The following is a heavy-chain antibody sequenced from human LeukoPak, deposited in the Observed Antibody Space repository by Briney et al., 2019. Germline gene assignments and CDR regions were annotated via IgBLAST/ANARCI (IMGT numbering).Heavy chain of an antibody. V-gene: IGHV4-59*10. Sequence: SETLSLTCAVYGGSFSGYYWSWIRQPAGKGLEWIGRIYTTGSTNYNPSLKSRVTMSVDTSKNHFSLKLSSVTAADTAVYYCARGIAAAAKQGGFDFWGQGTLVTVSS. CDR3: ARGIAAAAKQGGFDF. J-gene: IGHJ4*02. CDR1: GGSFSGYY. D-gene: IGHD6-13*01. CDR2: IYTTGST.